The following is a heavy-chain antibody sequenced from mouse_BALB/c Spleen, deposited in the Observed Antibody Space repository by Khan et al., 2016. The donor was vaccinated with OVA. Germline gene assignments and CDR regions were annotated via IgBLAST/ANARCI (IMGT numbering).Heavy chain of an antibody. CDR3: ARISSYWYSDF. V-gene: IGHV9-1*02. CDR1: GFTFTNYG. Sequence: QVQLKQFGPELKKPGETVKISCKASGFTFTNYGMNWVKQAPGKDLKWMGWINTYTGEPTYGDDFKGRFVLSLETSASTAYLQISNLINEDMATYFCARISSYWYSDFWGAGTTVTVSS. CDR2: INTYTGEP. J-gene: IGHJ1*01. D-gene: IGHD6-2*01.